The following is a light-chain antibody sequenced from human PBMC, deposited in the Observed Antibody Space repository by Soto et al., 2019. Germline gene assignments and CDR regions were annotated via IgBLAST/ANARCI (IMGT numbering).Light chain of an antibody. CDR3: QQYGSSIT. CDR1: QSVSSNY. Sequence: NVLTQSPGTLSLSPGERATLSCRASQSVSSNYLAWYQQKPGQAPRLLIYGASSRASGIPDRFSGSGSGTDFTLTISRLEPEDFAVYYCQQYGSSITFGQGTRLEIK. J-gene: IGKJ5*01. CDR2: GAS. V-gene: IGKV3-20*01.